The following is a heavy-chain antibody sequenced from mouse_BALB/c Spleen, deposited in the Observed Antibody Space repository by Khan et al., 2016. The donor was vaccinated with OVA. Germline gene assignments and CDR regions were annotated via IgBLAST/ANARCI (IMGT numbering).Heavy chain of an antibody. J-gene: IGHJ3*01. V-gene: IGHV3-8*02. CDR3: ACELRGFTY. CDR1: GDSITSGY. Sequence: EVKLEESGPSLVKPSQTLSLTCSVTGDSITSGYWNWIRKFPGHKLEYMGYISYSGNTYYNPSLKSRIPINRDTSKNQYYLQLNSVTTEDTATFYCACELRGFTYWGQGTLVTVSA. D-gene: IGHD1-1*01. CDR2: ISYSGNT.